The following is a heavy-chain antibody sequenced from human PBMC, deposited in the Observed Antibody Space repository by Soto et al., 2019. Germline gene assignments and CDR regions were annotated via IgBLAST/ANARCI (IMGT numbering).Heavy chain of an antibody. Sequence: GGSLRLSCAASGFTFSWSWMQWVRQAPGKGLEWVSRVSSDGTKTAYADSVRGRFTISRDNAKNTLYLQMNSLRDEDTAVYYWVKSAPHNSYYYMDVWGEGTTVTVSS. CDR2: VSSDGTKT. V-gene: IGHV3-74*01. J-gene: IGHJ6*03. CDR1: GFTFSWSW. CDR3: VKSAPHNSYYYMDV.